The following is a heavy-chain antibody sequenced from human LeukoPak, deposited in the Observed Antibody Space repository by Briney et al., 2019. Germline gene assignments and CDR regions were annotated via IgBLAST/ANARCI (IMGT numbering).Heavy chain of an antibody. CDR3: AKLSAVAGMGFDP. D-gene: IGHD6-19*01. CDR2: ISYDGSNK. CDR1: VFTFSSYG. J-gene: IGHJ5*02. V-gene: IGHV3-30*18. Sequence: GRSLRLSCAASVFTFSSYGMHGVRQAPGKGRERVAVISYDGSNKYYADSVKGRFTISRDNSKNTLYLQLNSLRAEDTAVYYCAKLSAVAGMGFDPWGQGTLVTVSS.